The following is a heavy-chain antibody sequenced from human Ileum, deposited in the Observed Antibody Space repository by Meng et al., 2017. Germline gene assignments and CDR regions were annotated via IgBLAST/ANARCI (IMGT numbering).Heavy chain of an antibody. CDR2: IKQDGSEK. J-gene: IGHJ6*02. CDR3: ARVYRSSSGYGMDV. CDR1: GFTFSTYW. D-gene: IGHD6-13*01. Sequence: GGSLRLSCAASGFTFSTYWMTWVRQAPGKGLEWVANIKQDGSEKYYVDSVKGRFSISRDNDKNSLYLQMNSLRAEDTAVYYCARVYRSSSGYGMDVWGQGTTVTVSS. V-gene: IGHV3-7*01.